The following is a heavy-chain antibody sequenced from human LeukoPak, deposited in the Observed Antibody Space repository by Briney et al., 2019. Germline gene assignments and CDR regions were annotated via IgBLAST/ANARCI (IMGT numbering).Heavy chain of an antibody. CDR3: ADGGSTGAYYFDY. J-gene: IGHJ4*02. V-gene: IGHV3-30*04. CDR2: ISYDGSNK. Sequence: GGSLRLSCAASGFTFSSYAMQWVRQAPGKGLEWVAAISYDGSNKYYADSVKGRFTISRDNSKNTLYLQMNSLRAEDTAVYYCADGGSTGAYYFDYWGQGTLVTVSS. D-gene: IGHD2-2*01. CDR1: GFTFSSYA.